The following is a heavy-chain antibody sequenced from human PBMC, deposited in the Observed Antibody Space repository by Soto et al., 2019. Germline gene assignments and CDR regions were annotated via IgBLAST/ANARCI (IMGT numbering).Heavy chain of an antibody. Sequence: QVQLVQSGAEVKKPGSSVKVSCKASGGTFSSYAISWVQQAPGQGLEWMGGIIPIFGTANYAQKFQGRVTITADESTSTAYMELSSLRSEDTAMYYCARIGNNGDLHWYFDLWGRGTLVTVSS. CDR2: IIPIFGTA. CDR1: GGTFSSYA. D-gene: IGHD4-17*01. CDR3: ARIGNNGDLHWYFDL. V-gene: IGHV1-69*01. J-gene: IGHJ2*01.